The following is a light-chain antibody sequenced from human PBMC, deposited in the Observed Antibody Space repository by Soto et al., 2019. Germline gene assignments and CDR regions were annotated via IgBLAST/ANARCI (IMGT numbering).Light chain of an antibody. V-gene: IGLV2-11*01. CDR3: CSYAGSYTWV. Sequence: QSVLTQPRSVSGSPGQSVTISCTGTSSDVGAYIYVSWYQQHPGKAPKLMIYDVTKRPSGVPDRFSGSKSGNTASLTISGLQAEDEADYYCCSYAGSYTWVFGGGTKVTVL. J-gene: IGLJ3*02. CDR1: SSDVGAYIY. CDR2: DVT.